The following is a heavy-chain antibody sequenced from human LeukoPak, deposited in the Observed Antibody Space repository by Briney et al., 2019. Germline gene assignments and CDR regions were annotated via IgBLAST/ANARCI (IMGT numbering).Heavy chain of an antibody. V-gene: IGHV3-15*05. D-gene: IGHD1-26*01. CDR1: GFTFSNAW. CDR2: IKSKTDGGTT. J-gene: IGHJ5*02. CDR3: TTDLWEKGP. Sequence: GGSLRLSCSASGFTFSNAWMSRVRQAPGKGLEWVGRIKSKTDGGTTDYAAPVKVRFTTSRDDSKNTLNLQMNSLKTEETAVYYCTTDLWEKGPWGQGTLVTVSS.